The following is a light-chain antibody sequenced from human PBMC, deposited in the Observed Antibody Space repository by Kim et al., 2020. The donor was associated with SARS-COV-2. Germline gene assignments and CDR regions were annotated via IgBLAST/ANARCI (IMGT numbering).Light chain of an antibody. CDR3: QHYGSSPYT. CDR2: GAS. V-gene: IGKV3-20*01. J-gene: IGKJ2*01. CDR1: QSVNNNH. Sequence: EIVLTQSPGTLSLSPGERATLSCRASQSVNNNHLAWYQQKPGQAPRLLIYGASSRATGIPDRFSGSGSGTDFTLTISRLEPEDFAVYYCQHYGSSPYTFGQGTKLEI.